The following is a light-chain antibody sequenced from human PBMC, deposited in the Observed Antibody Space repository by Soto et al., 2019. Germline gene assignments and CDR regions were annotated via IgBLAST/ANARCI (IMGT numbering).Light chain of an antibody. CDR2: GAS. CDR3: QQRSDWPLT. Sequence: EIVLTQSPATLSLSPGERATLSCRASQSVSSKLAWYQQKPGQAPRLLIYGASNRATGIPARFSGSGSGTEFTLTISRLEPEDFVVYYCQQRSDWPLTFGPGTKVDIK. V-gene: IGKV3-11*01. CDR1: QSVSSK. J-gene: IGKJ3*01.